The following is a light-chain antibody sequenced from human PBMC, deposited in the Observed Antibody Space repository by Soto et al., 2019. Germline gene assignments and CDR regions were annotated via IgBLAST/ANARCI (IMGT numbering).Light chain of an antibody. CDR1: SSSIGAGYD. J-gene: IGLJ1*01. CDR3: QSYDSTLSDRYV. Sequence: QSVLTQPPSVSGAPGQRVTISCTVSSSSIGAGYDVHWYQQRPGTAPKLLIFGNSNRPSGVPDRFSGSKSGTSASLTITGLQAEDEGDYYCQSYDSTLSDRYVFGSGTKLTVL. V-gene: IGLV1-40*01. CDR2: GNS.